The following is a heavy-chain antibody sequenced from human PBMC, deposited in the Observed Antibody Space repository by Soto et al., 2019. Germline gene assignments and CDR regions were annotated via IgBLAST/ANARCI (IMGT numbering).Heavy chain of an antibody. D-gene: IGHD2-2*01. CDR3: ASSPRGYCSSTSCRELGNYYGMDV. CDR2: IDPSDSYT. Sequence: PGESLKISCQGSGYSFTNYLISWVRQMPGKGLEWMGRIDPSDSYTNYSPSFQGHVTISADKSISTAYLQWSSLKASDTAMYYCASSPRGYCSSTSCRELGNYYGMDVWGQGTTVTVSS. CDR1: GYSFTNYL. V-gene: IGHV5-10-1*01. J-gene: IGHJ6*02.